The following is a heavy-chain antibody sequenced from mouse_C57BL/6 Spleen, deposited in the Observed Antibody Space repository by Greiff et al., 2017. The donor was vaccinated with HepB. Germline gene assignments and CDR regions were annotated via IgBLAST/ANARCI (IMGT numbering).Heavy chain of an antibody. J-gene: IGHJ2*01. CDR2: INPYNGGT. V-gene: IGHV1-19*01. CDR3: ARPYYGSSYDY. D-gene: IGHD1-1*01. Sequence: VQLKESGPVLVKPGASVKMSCKASGYTFTDYYMNWVKQSHGKSLEWIGVINPYNGGTSYNQKFKGKATLTVDKSSSTAYMELNSLTSEDSAVYYCARPYYGSSYDYWGQGTTLTVSS. CDR1: GYTFTDYY.